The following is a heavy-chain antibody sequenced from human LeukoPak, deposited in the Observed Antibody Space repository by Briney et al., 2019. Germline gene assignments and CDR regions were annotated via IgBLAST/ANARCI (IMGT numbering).Heavy chain of an antibody. CDR3: ARLSRGTGFSRWFDP. D-gene: IGHD2-8*02. J-gene: IGHJ5*02. V-gene: IGHV4-39*01. Sequence: SETLSLTCTVSGGSISNNTDYWGWFRQPPGKGLEWIGSIYYSGGSYYNPSLKSRVTISVDTSKNQFSLKLSSVTAADTAVYYCARLSRGTGFSRWFDPWGQGTLVTVSS. CDR1: GGSISNNTDY. CDR2: IYYSGGS.